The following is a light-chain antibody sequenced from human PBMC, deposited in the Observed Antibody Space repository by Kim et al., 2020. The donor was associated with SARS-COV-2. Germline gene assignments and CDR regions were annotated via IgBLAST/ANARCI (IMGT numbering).Light chain of an antibody. CDR1: QKISCSD. Sequence: LEPGGKETMYSRPNQKISCSDVAWDQQKPGHAAKLRINGAASRETGIPDRFSGRESGTDVTLTSSRLESEDLAVYYWQQNGSSHSFGQGTRVEIK. J-gene: IGKJ5*01. V-gene: IGKV3-20*01. CDR2: GAA. CDR3: QQNGSSHS.